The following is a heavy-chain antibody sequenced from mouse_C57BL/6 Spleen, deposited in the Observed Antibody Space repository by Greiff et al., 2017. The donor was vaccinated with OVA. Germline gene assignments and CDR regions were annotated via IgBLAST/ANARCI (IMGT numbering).Heavy chain of an antibody. CDR2: IYPGSGNT. V-gene: IGHV1-76*01. Sequence: QVQLKQSGAELVRPGASVKLSCKASGYTFTDYYINWVKQRPGQGLEWIARIYPGSGNTYYNEKFKGKATLTAEKSSSTAYMQLSSLTSEDSAVYFCAREEDNYFDYWGQGTTLTFSS. CDR3: AREEDNYFDY. J-gene: IGHJ2*01. CDR1: GYTFTDYY.